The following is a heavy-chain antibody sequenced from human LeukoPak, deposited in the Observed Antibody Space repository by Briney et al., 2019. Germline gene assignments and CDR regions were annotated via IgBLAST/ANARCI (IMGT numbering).Heavy chain of an antibody. CDR2: ISGSGGST. CDR3: AKGSCSGGSCYSEPHYYYYGMDV. CDR1: GFTFSSYA. Sequence: GGSLRLSCAASGFTFSSYAMSWVRQAPGKGLEWVSAISGSGGSTYYADSAKGRFTISRDNSKNTLYLQMNSLRAEDTAVYYCAKGSCSGGSCYSEPHYYYYGMDVWGQGTTVTVSS. V-gene: IGHV3-23*01. D-gene: IGHD2-15*01. J-gene: IGHJ6*02.